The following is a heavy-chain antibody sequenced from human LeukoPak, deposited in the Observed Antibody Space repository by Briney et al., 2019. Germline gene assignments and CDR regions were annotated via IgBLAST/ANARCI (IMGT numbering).Heavy chain of an antibody. V-gene: IGHV1-69*04. CDR1: GGTFSSYA. Sequence: SVKVSCKASGGTFSSYAISWVRQAPGQGLEWMGRIIPILGIANYAQKFQGRVTITADKSTSTAYMELSSLRSENTAVYYCARDYGQLDDYWGQGTLVTVSS. CDR3: ARDYGQLDDY. J-gene: IGHJ4*02. CDR2: IIPILGIA. D-gene: IGHD6-6*01.